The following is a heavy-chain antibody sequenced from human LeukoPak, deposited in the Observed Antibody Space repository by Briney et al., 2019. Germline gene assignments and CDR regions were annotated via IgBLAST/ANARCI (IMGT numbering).Heavy chain of an antibody. D-gene: IGHD2-8*02. Sequence: PGRSLRLSCAASGFTFSNYPMHWVRQAPGKGLEWVAVISYDASNKYYADSVKGRFTISRDNSKNTLYLQMNSLRAEDTAVFYCARVASGGYFDYWGQGTLVTVYS. CDR1: GFTFSNYP. CDR3: ARVASGGYFDY. CDR2: ISYDASNK. J-gene: IGHJ4*02. V-gene: IGHV3-30-3*01.